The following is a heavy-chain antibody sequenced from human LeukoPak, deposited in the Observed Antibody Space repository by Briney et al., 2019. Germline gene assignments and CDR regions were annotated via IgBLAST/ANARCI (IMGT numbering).Heavy chain of an antibody. CDR1: GFTFSSYS. Sequence: PGGSLRLSCAASGFTFSSYSIAWVRQPPGKWLESVSGITGSVGRTYYADSVKGRFTISRDNSKNTLYLQMSSLRAEDTAVYYCAKRDYSDSNTYAPLFDYWGQGTLVTVSS. D-gene: IGHD3-22*01. J-gene: IGHJ4*02. V-gene: IGHV3-23*01. CDR3: AKRDYSDSNTYAPLFDY. CDR2: ITGSVGRT.